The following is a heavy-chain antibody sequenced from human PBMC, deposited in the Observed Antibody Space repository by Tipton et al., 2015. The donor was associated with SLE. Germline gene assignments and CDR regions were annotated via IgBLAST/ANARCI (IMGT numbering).Heavy chain of an antibody. V-gene: IGHV3-74*01. CDR2: INSDGSNS. Sequence: SLRLSCAASGFTFSSYWMHWVRQAPGKGLMWVSRINSDGSNSSYADSVKGRFTISRDNAKNTLYLQMNSLRAEDTAVYYCSSGNSHAFQYWGQGTLVSVSS. CDR1: GFTFSSYW. J-gene: IGHJ4*02. CDR3: SSGNSHAFQY. D-gene: IGHD3-16*01.